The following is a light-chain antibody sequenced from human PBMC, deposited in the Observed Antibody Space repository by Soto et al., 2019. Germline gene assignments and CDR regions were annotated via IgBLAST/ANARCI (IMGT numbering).Light chain of an antibody. CDR3: QQYSSSPIT. CDR2: GAS. V-gene: IGKV3-20*01. CDR1: QSVSSSY. J-gene: IGKJ5*01. Sequence: EIVLTQSPGTLSLSPGERATLSCRASQSVSSSYLAWYQQKPGQAPRLLIYGASSRATGIPDRFSGSGSGTDFTLTINRLEPEDFAVYYCQQYSSSPITFGQGTRLEIK.